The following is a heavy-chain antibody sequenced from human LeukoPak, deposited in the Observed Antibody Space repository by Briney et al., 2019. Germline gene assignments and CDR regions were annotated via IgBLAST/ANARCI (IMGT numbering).Heavy chain of an antibody. V-gene: IGHV3-9*01. J-gene: IGHJ4*02. D-gene: IGHD5-12*01. CDR1: GFTFDDYA. Sequence: GGSLRLSCAASGFTFDDYAMHWVRQAPGKGLEWVSGISWNSGSIGYADSVKGRFTISRDNSKNTLYLQMNSLRAEDTAVYYCAKDRGRDGYTNFDYWGQGTLVTVSS. CDR3: AKDRGRDGYTNFDY. CDR2: ISWNSGSI.